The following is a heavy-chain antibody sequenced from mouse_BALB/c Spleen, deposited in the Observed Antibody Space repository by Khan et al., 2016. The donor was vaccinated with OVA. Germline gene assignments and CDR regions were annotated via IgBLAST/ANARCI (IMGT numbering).Heavy chain of an antibody. J-gene: IGHJ2*01. CDR2: IYPGSGNT. V-gene: IGHV1-84*02. CDR3: ARDVATEYFQY. Sequence: QVQLKQSGPELVKPGASVKISCKASGYTFTDYYINWVKQKPGQGPEWIGWIYPGSGNTEYNEKFKVKATLTVDKSSNTAYMQLSSLTSDDTAVYFCARDVATEYFQYGGQGTTLTVSS. CDR1: GYTFTDYY. D-gene: IGHD1-2*01.